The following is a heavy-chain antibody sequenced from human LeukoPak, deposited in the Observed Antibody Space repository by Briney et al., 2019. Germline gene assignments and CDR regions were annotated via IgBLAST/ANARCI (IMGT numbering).Heavy chain of an antibody. D-gene: IGHD5-18*01. CDR1: GGSISSGNW. Sequence: SGTLSLTCAVSGGSISSGNWWSWVRQPPGKGLEWIGEIYHSGNTNYNPFLKSRVTISVDTSKNQFSLKLSSVTAADTAVYYCARNTYGYKFSMDVWGKGTTVTISS. V-gene: IGHV4-4*02. CDR2: IYHSGNT. CDR3: ARNTYGYKFSMDV. J-gene: IGHJ6*03.